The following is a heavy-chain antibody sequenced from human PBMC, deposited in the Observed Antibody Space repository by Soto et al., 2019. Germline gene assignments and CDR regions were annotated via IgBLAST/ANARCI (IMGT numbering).Heavy chain of an antibody. D-gene: IGHD1-20*01. Sequence: SVKVSCKASGGTFSSYAISWVRQAPGQGLEWMGGIIPIFGTANYAQKFQGRVTITTDESTSTAYMELSSLRSEDTAVYYCARAPPTITGTRIHYYYYYGMDVWGQGTTVTVSS. CDR3: ARAPPTITGTRIHYYYYYGMDV. CDR2: IIPIFGTA. V-gene: IGHV1-69*05. J-gene: IGHJ6*02. CDR1: GGTFSSYA.